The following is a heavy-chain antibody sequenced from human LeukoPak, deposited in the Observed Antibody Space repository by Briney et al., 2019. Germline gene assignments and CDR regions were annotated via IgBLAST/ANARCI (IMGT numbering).Heavy chain of an antibody. CDR3: AILVGATSRTLGVADD. V-gene: IGHV3-21*01. CDR1: GFTFSSYS. Sequence: GGSLRLSCAASGFTFSSYSMNWVRQAPGKGLEWVSSISSSSSYIYYADSVKGRFTISRDNAKNSLYLQMNSLRDEDTAVYYCAILVGATSRTLGVADDWGQGTLVTVSS. CDR2: ISSSSSYI. J-gene: IGHJ4*02. D-gene: IGHD1-26*01.